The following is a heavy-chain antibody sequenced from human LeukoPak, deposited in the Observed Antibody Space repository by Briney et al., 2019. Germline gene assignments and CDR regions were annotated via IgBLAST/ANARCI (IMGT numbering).Heavy chain of an antibody. CDR2: IKQDGSEK. CDR1: GFTFSSYW. J-gene: IGHJ4*02. Sequence: GGSLRLSCAASGFTFSSYWMSWVRQAPGKGLEWVANIKQDGSEKYYVDSVKGRFTISRDNAKNSLYLQMNSLRPEDTALYYCAKDSKFRVGDYYDPYFDYWGQGSLVTVSS. D-gene: IGHD3-22*01. V-gene: IGHV3-7*03. CDR3: AKDSKFRVGDYYDPYFDY.